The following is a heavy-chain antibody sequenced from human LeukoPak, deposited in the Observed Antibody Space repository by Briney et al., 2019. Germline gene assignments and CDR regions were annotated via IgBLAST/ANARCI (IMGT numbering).Heavy chain of an antibody. CDR3: ARDFDYHLLRFDP. D-gene: IGHD3-9*01. J-gene: IGHJ5*02. CDR1: GGTFSSYA. CDR2: INPNSGAT. Sequence: GSSVKVSCKASGGTFSSYAISWVRQAPGQGLEWMGWINPNSGATNYAQKFQGRVTMTRDTSTSTAYMELSRLISDDTAVYYCARDFDYHLLRFDPWGQGTLVTVSS. V-gene: IGHV1-2*02.